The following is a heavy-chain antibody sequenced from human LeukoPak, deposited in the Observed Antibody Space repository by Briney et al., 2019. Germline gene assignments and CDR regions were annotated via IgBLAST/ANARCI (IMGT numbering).Heavy chain of an antibody. CDR1: GYTFTSYG. J-gene: IGHJ6*04. CDR2: ISAYNGNT. V-gene: IGHV1-18*04. CDR3: ARNRWGQQLVGWDRYYYYGMDV. D-gene: IGHD6-13*01. Sequence: GASVKVSCKASGYTFTSYGISWVRQAPGQGLEWRGWISAYNGNTNYAQKLQGRVTMTTDTSTSAAYMELRSLRSDDTAVYYCARNRWGQQLVGWDRYYYYGMDVWGKGTTVTVSS.